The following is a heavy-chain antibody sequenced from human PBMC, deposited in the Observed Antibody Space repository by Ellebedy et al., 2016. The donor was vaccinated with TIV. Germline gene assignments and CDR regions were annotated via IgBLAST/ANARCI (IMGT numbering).Heavy chain of an antibody. CDR3: ARDRRWELPSDAMDV. CDR1: GFTFSNYN. Sequence: GESLKISCSASGFTFSNYNMNWVRQAPGKGLEWFSYISSSSTTIYYVDSVKGRFTISRDNAKNSLYLQMNSLRDEDTAVYYCARDRRWELPSDAMDVWGQGTTVIVSS. CDR2: ISSSSTTI. D-gene: IGHD1-26*01. V-gene: IGHV3-48*02. J-gene: IGHJ6*02.